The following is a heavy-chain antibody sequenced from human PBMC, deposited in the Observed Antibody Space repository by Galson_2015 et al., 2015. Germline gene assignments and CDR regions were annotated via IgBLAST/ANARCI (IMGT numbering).Heavy chain of an antibody. CDR1: GFTFSSYD. D-gene: IGHD6-13*01. CDR2: ISNSGSAI. Sequence: SLRLSCAGYGFTFSSYDMNWVRQAPGTGLEWVSYISNSGSAIFYADSVKGRFTISRDNAKNSLYLQMTSLRAEDTAVYYCARVRGIAADEGYYFDNWGQGTLVSVSS. CDR3: ARVRGIAADEGYYFDN. V-gene: IGHV3-48*03. J-gene: IGHJ4*02.